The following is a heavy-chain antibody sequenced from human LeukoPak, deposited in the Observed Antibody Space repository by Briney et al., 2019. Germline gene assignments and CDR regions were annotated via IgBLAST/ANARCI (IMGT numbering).Heavy chain of an antibody. Sequence: PSETLSPTCTVSGGAISSSSYYWGWIRQPPGKGLEWIGSIYYSGSTYYNLSLKSRVTLSVDTSKNQFSLKLTSVTAADTAVYYCARPHHSSSCYFDYWGQGTLVTVSS. D-gene: IGHD6-13*01. V-gene: IGHV4-39*01. CDR3: ARPHHSSSCYFDY. CDR1: GGAISSSSYY. CDR2: IYYSGST. J-gene: IGHJ4*02.